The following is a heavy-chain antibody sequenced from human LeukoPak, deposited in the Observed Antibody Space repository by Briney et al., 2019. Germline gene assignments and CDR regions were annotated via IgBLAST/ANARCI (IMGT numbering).Heavy chain of an antibody. D-gene: IGHD2-15*01. CDR3: ARLGYCSGGSCIGAFDI. CDR1: GGTFSNYA. V-gene: IGHV1-69*06. Sequence: SVKVSCKASGGTFSNYAISWVRQAPGQGLEWMGGIIPIFGTANYAQKFQGRVTITADKSTSTAYMELSSLRSEDTAVYYCARLGYCSGGSCIGAFDIWGQGTMVTVSS. J-gene: IGHJ3*02. CDR2: IIPIFGTA.